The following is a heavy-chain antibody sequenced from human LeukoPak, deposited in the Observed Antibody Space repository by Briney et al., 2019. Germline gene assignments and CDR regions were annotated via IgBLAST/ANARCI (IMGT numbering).Heavy chain of an antibody. CDR3: ARALWSGPVYYGMDV. J-gene: IGHJ6*02. V-gene: IGHV3-21*06. CDR2: ISSTSSYI. D-gene: IGHD3-10*01. Sequence: GRSLRLSCAASGFTFINYNFYWVRQAPGKGLEWVSSISSTSSYIYYADSVRGRFTISRDNAKNSLYLQMNSLRAEDTAVYYCARALWSGPVYYGMDVWGQGTTVTVSS. CDR1: GFTFINYN.